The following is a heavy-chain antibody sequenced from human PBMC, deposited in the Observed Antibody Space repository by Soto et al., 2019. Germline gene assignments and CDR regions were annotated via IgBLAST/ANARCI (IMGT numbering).Heavy chain of an antibody. V-gene: IGHV1-18*01. CDR3: ARDQGYYYDNSGYPTLFQH. Sequence: QVQLVQSGAEVKKPGASVKVSCKASGYTFTSYGISWVRQAPGQGLEWMGWISAYNGNTNYAQKLQGRVTMTTDTSTSTAYMELRSLRSDDTAVYYCARDQGYYYDNSGYPTLFQHWGQGTLVTVSS. J-gene: IGHJ1*01. CDR2: ISAYNGNT. CDR1: GYTFTSYG. D-gene: IGHD3-22*01.